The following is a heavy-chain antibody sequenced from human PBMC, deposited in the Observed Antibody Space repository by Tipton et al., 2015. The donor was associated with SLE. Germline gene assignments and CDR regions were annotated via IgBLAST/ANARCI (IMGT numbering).Heavy chain of an antibody. V-gene: IGHV5-51*03. CDR2: IYPGDSNI. Sequence: QLVQSGAEVKKPGESLKISCEGFGYRFGDYWIGWVRQMPGKGLEWMGIIYPGDSNIRYSPSFQGQVTMSADKSFSTAYLQWSSLKASDTGMYYCARFGGRHLAANWFDSWGQGTQVTVSS. CDR3: ARFGGRHLAANWFDS. J-gene: IGHJ5*01. CDR1: GYRFGDYW. D-gene: IGHD1-26*01.